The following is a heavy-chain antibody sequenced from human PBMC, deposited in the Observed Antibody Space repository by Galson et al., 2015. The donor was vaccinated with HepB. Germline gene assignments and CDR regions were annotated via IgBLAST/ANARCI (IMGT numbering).Heavy chain of an antibody. J-gene: IGHJ3*02. D-gene: IGHD3-10*01. CDR1: GYSFTSYW. CDR2: IYPGDSDT. CDR3: ARQALGSGSYYNVNAFDI. V-gene: IGHV5-51*01. Sequence: QSGAEVKKPGESLKISCKGSGYSFTSYWIGWVRQMPGKGLEWMGIIYPGDSDTRHSPSFQGQVTISADKSISTAYLQWSSLKASDTAMYYCARQALGSGSYYNVNAFDIWGQGTMLTVSS.